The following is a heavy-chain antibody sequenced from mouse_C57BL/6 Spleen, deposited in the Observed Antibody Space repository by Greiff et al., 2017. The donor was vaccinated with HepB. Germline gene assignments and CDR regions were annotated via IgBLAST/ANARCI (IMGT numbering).Heavy chain of an antibody. D-gene: IGHD2-3*01. CDR2: IYPGSGNT. Sequence: QVQLQQSGAELVRPGASVKLSCKASGYTFTDYYINWVKQRPGQGLEWIARIYPGSGNTYYNEKFKGKATLTAEKSSSTAYMQLSSLTSEDSAVSFCARDGYFAMDYWGQGTSVTVSS. CDR1: GYTFTDYY. CDR3: ARDGYFAMDY. J-gene: IGHJ4*01. V-gene: IGHV1-76*01.